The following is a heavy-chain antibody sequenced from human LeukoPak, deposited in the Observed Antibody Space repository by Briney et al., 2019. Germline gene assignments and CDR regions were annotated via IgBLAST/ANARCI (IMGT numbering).Heavy chain of an antibody. CDR2: TSYGESHK. CDR1: GFTFSTNA. D-gene: IGHD3-10*01. J-gene: IGHJ4*02. CDR3: ARDNVYGPGTEY. V-gene: IGHV3-30-3*01. Sequence: GGSLRLSCAASGFTFSTNARHWVRQAPGKGLEWVAVTSYGESHKYYADSVKGRFTISRDTANNTLYLQMSSLRAEDTAVYYCARDNVYGPGTEYWGQGTLVTVSS.